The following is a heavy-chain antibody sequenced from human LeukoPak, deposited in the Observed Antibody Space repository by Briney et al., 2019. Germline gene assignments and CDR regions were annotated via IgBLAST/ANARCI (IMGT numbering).Heavy chain of an antibody. J-gene: IGHJ5*02. CDR3: ARGEGGYSFP. CDR2: IYTGGST. D-gene: IGHD5-18*01. Sequence: PSQTLSLTCTVSGGSLSSGSYYWSWIRQPAGKGLEWLWRIYTGGSTNYNPSLKSRLTISLDTSKNQFSLKLSSVTAADTAVYYCARGEGGYSFPWGQGPLVTVSS. CDR1: GGSLSSGSYY. V-gene: IGHV4-61*02.